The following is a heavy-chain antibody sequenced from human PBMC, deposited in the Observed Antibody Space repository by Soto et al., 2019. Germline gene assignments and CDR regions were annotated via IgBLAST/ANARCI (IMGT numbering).Heavy chain of an antibody. D-gene: IGHD4-17*01. J-gene: IGHJ4*02. CDR3: ARAFRVTRDGYNLGY. V-gene: IGHV1-2*02. CDR2: INAHSGGT. Sequence: GASVKVSCKASGFSFTGYYIHWLRQAPGQGLEWMGWINAHSGGTEYAQKFQGRVTMTRDTSISTAYMELSRLRSDDTAVYYCARAFRVTRDGYNLGYWGQGTLVTVSS. CDR1: GFSFTGYY.